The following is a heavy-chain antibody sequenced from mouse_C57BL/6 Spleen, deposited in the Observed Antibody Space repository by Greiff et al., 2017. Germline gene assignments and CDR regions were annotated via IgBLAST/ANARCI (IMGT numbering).Heavy chain of an antibody. V-gene: IGHV10-1*01. J-gene: IGHJ2*01. CDR1: GFSFNTYA. CDR2: IRSKSNNYAT. D-gene: IGHD2-5*01. Sequence: EVQGVESGGGLVQPKGSLKLSCAASGFSFNTYAMNWVRQAPGKGLEWVARIRSKSNNYATYYADTVKDRFTISRDDSESMLYLQMNNLKTEDTAMYYCVRDYSNQGYYFDYWGQGTTLTVSS. CDR3: VRDYSNQGYYFDY.